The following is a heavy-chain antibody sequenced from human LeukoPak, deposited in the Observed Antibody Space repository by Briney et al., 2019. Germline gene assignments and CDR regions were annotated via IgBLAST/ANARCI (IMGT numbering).Heavy chain of an antibody. V-gene: IGHV4-30-4*07. CDR1: GGSISSGGYS. Sequence: PSETLSLTCAVSGGSISSGGYSWSWIRQPPGKGLEWIGYIYYSGSTYYNPSLKSRVTISVDTSKNQFSLKLSSVTAADTAVYYCARAGDCSSTSCYVTAFDIWGQGTMVTVSS. CDR3: ARAGDCSSTSCYVTAFDI. CDR2: IYYSGST. J-gene: IGHJ3*02. D-gene: IGHD2-2*01.